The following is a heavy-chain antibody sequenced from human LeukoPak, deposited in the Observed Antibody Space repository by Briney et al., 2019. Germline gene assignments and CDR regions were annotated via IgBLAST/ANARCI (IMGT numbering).Heavy chain of an antibody. CDR1: GGSFSGYY. CDR2: INHSGST. D-gene: IGHD3-9*01. V-gene: IGHV4-34*01. CDR3: SISGGDYDILTGYDYYGMDV. Sequence: SQTLSLTCAVYGGSFSGYYWSWIRQPPGKGLEWIGEINHSGSTNYNPSLKSRVTISVDTSKNQFSLKLSSVTAADTAVYYCSISGGDYDILTGYDYYGMDVWGQGTTVTVSS. J-gene: IGHJ6*02.